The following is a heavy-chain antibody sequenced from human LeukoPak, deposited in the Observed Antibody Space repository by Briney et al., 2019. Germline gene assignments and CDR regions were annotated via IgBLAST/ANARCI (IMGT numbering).Heavy chain of an antibody. V-gene: IGHV4-61*02. CDR1: GGSISSGSYY. D-gene: IGHD5-24*01. CDR3: ARDASWRRGGYNP. J-gene: IGHJ4*02. Sequence: SQTLSLTCTVSGGSISSGSYYWSWIRQPAGKGLEWIGRIYTSGSTNYTPSLKSRVTITVDTSKNQFSLKLSSVTAADTAVYYCARDASWRRGGYNPWGQGTLVTVSS. CDR2: IYTSGST.